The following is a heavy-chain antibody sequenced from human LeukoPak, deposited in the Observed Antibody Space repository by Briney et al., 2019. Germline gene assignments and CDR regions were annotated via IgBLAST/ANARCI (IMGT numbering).Heavy chain of an antibody. D-gene: IGHD2-2*02. CDR1: GYTFTGYY. J-gene: IGHJ5*02. CDR3: ARGVVPAAIEGNWFDP. Sequence: ASVKVSCKASGYTFTGYYMHWARQAPGQGLEWMGWINPNSGGTNYAQKFQGRVTMTRDTSISTAYMELSRLRSDDTAVYYCARGVVPAAIEGNWFDPWGQGTLVTASS. V-gene: IGHV1-2*02. CDR2: INPNSGGT.